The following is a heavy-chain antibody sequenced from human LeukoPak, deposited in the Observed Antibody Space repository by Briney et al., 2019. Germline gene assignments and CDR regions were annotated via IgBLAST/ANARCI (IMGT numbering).Heavy chain of an antibody. J-gene: IGHJ4*02. D-gene: IGHD2-8*01. Sequence: PSETLSLTCAVYGGSFSGYYWSWIRQPPGKGLEWIGEINHSGSTNYNPSLKSRVTISVDTSKNQFSLKLSSVTAADTAVYYCARAGALTVNALDYWGQGTLVTVSS. CDR2: INHSGST. CDR3: ARAGALTVNALDY. V-gene: IGHV4-34*01. CDR1: GGSFSGYY.